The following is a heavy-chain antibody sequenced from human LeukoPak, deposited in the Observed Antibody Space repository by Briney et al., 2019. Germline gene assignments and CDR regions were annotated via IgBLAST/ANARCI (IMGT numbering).Heavy chain of an antibody. CDR1: GFTFTAYA. V-gene: IGHV3-23*01. Sequence: GGSLRLSCAASGFTFTAYAMNWVRQAPGPGLEWMSTINGNSDATNYAHKVQGRVTVTRDNSIKTLYMQMNSLRADDTAVYYCAKGNYDMLTGYYRAFNWGQGTLVTVSS. J-gene: IGHJ4*02. D-gene: IGHD3-9*01. CDR2: INGNSDAT. CDR3: AKGNYDMLTGYYRAFN.